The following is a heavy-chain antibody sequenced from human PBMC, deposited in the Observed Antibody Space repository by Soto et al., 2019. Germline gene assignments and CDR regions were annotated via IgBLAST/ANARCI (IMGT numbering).Heavy chain of an antibody. Sequence: PSETLSLTCAVYGGSFSGYYWSWIRQPPGKGLEWIGEINHSGSTNYNPSLKGRVTISVDTSKNQFSLKLSSVTAADTAVYYCARDSSSCDYWGQGXLVTVSS. CDR3: ARDSSSCDY. CDR2: INHSGST. J-gene: IGHJ4*02. CDR1: GGSFSGYY. D-gene: IGHD6-13*01. V-gene: IGHV4-34*01.